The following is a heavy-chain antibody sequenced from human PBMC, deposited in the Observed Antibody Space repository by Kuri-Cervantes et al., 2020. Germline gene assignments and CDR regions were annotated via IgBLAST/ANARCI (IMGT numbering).Heavy chain of an antibody. J-gene: IGHJ4*02. CDR3: ATALGCCSGGSCREDDY. Sequence: GESLKISCAASGFTFSSYAMSWVRQAPGKGLEWVSVIYSGGSTYYADSVKGRFTISRDNSKNTLYLQMNSLRAEDTAVYYCATALGCCSGGSCREDDYWGQGTLVTVSS. D-gene: IGHD2-15*01. V-gene: IGHV3-66*01. CDR2: IYSGGST. CDR1: GFTFSSYA.